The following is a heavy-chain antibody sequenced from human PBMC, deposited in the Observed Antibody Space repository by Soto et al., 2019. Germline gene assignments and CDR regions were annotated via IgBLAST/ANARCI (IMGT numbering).Heavy chain of an antibody. V-gene: IGHV1-69*13. CDR2: IIPIFGTA. Sequence: GASVKVSCKASGGTFSSYAISWVRQAPGQGLEWMGGIIPIFGTANYAQKFQGRVTITADESTSTAYMELSSLRSEDTAVYYCARDLHRDFWRGSFLDYRGQGTLVTVSS. J-gene: IGHJ4*02. D-gene: IGHD3-3*01. CDR1: GGTFSSYA. CDR3: ARDLHRDFWRGSFLDY.